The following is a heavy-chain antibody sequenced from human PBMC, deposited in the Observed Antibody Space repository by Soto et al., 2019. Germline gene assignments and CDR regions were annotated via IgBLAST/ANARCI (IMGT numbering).Heavy chain of an antibody. CDR1: GYTFTGYY. V-gene: IGHV1-2*02. Sequence: RASVKVSCKASGYTFTGYYMHWVRQAPGQGLEWMGWINPNSGGTNYAQKFQGRVTMTRDTSISTAYMELSRLRSDDTAVYYCARAFGGDWNSSFDYWGQGTLVTVSS. CDR2: INPNSGGT. J-gene: IGHJ4*02. D-gene: IGHD2-21*02. CDR3: ARAFGGDWNSSFDY.